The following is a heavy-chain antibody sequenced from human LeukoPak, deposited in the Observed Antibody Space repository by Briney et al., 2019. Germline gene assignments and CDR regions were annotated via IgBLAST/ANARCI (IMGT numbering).Heavy chain of an antibody. V-gene: IGHV3-74*01. Sequence: GGSLRLSCAASGFTFSSYWMHWVRQAPGKGLVWVSRINSDGSSTSYADSVKGRFTISRDNAKNTLYLQMNSLRAEDTAVYYCARESDPGYGSGSPGDADYWGQGTLVTVSS. D-gene: IGHD3-10*01. J-gene: IGHJ4*02. CDR3: ARESDPGYGSGSPGDADY. CDR2: INSDGSST. CDR1: GFTFSSYW.